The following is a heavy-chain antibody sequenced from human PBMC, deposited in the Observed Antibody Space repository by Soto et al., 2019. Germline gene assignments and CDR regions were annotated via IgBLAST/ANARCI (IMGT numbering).Heavy chain of an antibody. V-gene: IGHV3-33*01. CDR1: GFTFSSYG. Sequence: QVQLVESGGGVVQPGRSLRLSCAASGFTFSSYGMHWVRQAPGKGLEWVAVIWYDGSNKYYADSVKGRFTISRDNSKNALDLQMNSLRAEDTAVYYCARDPVYHRCGMDVWGQGTTVTVSS. CDR2: IWYDGSNK. CDR3: ARDPVYHRCGMDV. D-gene: IGHD2-2*01. J-gene: IGHJ6*02.